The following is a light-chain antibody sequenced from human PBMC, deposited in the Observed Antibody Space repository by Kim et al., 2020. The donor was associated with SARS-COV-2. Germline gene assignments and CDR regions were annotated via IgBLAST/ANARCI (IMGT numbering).Light chain of an antibody. J-gene: IGLJ2*01. V-gene: IGLV4-69*01. Sequence: ASVKLTCILSTGQSNYAIAWLQQQPGKGPRYLMRLYSDGRHTKGDRIPDRFSGSTSGSEYSLTISSLQSEDEADYYCQTWGSDIGVFGGGTQLTVL. CDR2: LYSDGRH. CDR3: QTWGSDIGV. CDR1: TGQSNYA.